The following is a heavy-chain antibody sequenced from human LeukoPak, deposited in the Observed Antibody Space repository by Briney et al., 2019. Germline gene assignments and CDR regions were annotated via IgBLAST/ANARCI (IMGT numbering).Heavy chain of an antibody. CDR3: ARGDDYGDYWGLY. V-gene: IGHV1-18*01. CDR2: MNPNSGNT. Sequence: ASVKVSCKASGYTFTSYGISWVRQAPGQGLEWMGWMNPNSGNTGYAQKFQGRVTMTTDTSTSTAYMELRSLISDDAAVYYCARGDDYGDYWGLYWGQGTLVTVSS. D-gene: IGHD4-17*01. J-gene: IGHJ4*02. CDR1: GYTFTSYG.